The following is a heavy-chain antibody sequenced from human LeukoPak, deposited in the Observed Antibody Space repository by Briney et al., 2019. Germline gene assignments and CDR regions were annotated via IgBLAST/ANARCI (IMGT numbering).Heavy chain of an antibody. D-gene: IGHD2-15*01. CDR3: ARLRYCSGGSCSAALDY. CDR2: IWYDGSDK. CDR1: GFTFSSYG. Sequence: GGSLRLSCAASGFTFSSYGMHWVRQAPGKGLEWVAVIWYDGSDKYYADSVKGRFTISRDNSKNTLYLQMNSLGDEDTAVYFCARLRYCSGGSCSAALDYWGQGTLVTVSS. V-gene: IGHV3-33*01. J-gene: IGHJ4*02.